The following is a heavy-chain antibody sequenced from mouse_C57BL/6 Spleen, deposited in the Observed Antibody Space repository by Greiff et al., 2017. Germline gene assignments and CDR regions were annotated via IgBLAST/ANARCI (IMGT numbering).Heavy chain of an antibody. D-gene: IGHD3-2*02. CDR3: ATALDSSGAMDY. CDR1: GYTFTSYW. V-gene: IGHV1-50*01. CDR2: LDPSDSYT. Sequence: QVQLQQPGAELVKPGASVKLSCKASGYTFTSYWMQWVKQRPGQGLEWIGELDPSDSYTNYNQKFKGKATLTVDTSSSTAYMQLSSLTSEDSAVYYCATALDSSGAMDYWGQGTSVTVSS. J-gene: IGHJ4*01.